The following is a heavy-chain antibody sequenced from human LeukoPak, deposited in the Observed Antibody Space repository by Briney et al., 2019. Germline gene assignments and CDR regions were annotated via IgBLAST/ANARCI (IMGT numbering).Heavy chain of an antibody. D-gene: IGHD6-19*01. J-gene: IGHJ5*02. Sequence: GGSLRLSCAASGFTFSNSGMHWVRQAPGQGLEWVAVIAYDESSKFYADSVKGRFTISRDNSQNTLYLQMNSLRADDTAVYYCAKGGSGWSNWFDPWGQGTLVTVSS. CDR1: GFTFSNSG. CDR3: AKGGSGWSNWFDP. CDR2: IAYDESSK. V-gene: IGHV3-30*18.